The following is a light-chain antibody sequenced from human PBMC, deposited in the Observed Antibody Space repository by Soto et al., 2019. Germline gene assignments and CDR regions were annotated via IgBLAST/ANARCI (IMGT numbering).Light chain of an antibody. CDR3: GSYTSAHTLEGIV. J-gene: IGLJ2*01. CDR1: DTDIGGADY. Sequence: QSALTQPASVSGSPGQSITVSCTGTDTDIGGADYVSWYQQHPGKAPKLIIYEVSHRPSGISSRFSGSKSGTTASLTISRLQTEDEAHYFCGSYTSAHTLEGIVFGCGTKLTVL. CDR2: EVS. V-gene: IGLV2-14*01.